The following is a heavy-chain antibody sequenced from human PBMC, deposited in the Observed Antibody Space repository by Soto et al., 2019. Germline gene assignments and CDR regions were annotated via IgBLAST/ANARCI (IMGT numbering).Heavy chain of an antibody. Sequence: QVQLVESGGGVVQPGRSLRLSCAASGFTFSRYAMHWVRQAPGKGLEWVAVISSDGSNKYYADSVKGRFTISRDNSKNTLYLQMSSLRAEDTAVYYCARDRDGRWLNSCWFDPWGQGTLVTVSS. CDR1: GFTFSRYA. J-gene: IGHJ5*02. CDR2: ISSDGSNK. CDR3: ARDRDGRWLNSCWFDP. V-gene: IGHV3-30-3*01. D-gene: IGHD5-12*01.